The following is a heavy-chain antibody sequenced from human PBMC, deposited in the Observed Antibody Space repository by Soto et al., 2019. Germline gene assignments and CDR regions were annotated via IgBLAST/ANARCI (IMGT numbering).Heavy chain of an antibody. D-gene: IGHD6-19*01. CDR1: GGSISGYY. J-gene: IGHJ4*02. CDR2: IYYSGST. CDR3: AKDSSDSSGWYYFDS. V-gene: IGHV4-59*12. Sequence: PSETLSLTCTVSGGSISGYYWSWIRQPPGKGLEWIGYIYYSGSTNYNPSLKSRVTISVDTSKNQFSLKLSSVTAADTAVYYCAKDSSDSSGWYYFDSWGQGTLVTVSS.